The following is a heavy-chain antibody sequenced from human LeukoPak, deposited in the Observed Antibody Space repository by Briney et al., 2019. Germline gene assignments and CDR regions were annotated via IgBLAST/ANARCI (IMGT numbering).Heavy chain of an antibody. Sequence: SETLSLTCTVSGGSIISYYWSWIRQPPGKGLEWIGYIYYSGSTNYNPSLKSRVTISVDTSKNQFSLKLSSVTAADTAVYYCARVAAAGYFDYWGQGTLVTVSS. CDR2: IYYSGST. CDR3: ARVAAAGYFDY. V-gene: IGHV4-59*01. D-gene: IGHD6-13*01. CDR1: GGSIISYY. J-gene: IGHJ4*02.